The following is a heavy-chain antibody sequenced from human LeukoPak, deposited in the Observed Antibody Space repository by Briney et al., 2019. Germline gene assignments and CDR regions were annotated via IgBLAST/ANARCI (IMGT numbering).Heavy chain of an antibody. CDR2: IKQDGSGK. CDR1: GFTFSSYG. Sequence: GGSLRLSCAASGFTFSSYGMHWVRQAPGKGLEWMANIKQDGSGKYYVDSVKGRFTISRDNAKNSLYLQMNSLRAEDTAVYYCARGLWQWLADNWFDPWGQGTLVTVSS. D-gene: IGHD6-19*01. CDR3: ARGLWQWLADNWFDP. J-gene: IGHJ5*02. V-gene: IGHV3-7*01.